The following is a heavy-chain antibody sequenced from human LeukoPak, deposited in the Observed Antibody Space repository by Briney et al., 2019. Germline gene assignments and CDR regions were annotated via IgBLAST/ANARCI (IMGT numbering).Heavy chain of an antibody. CDR1: GFTFSNYA. Sequence: PGGSLRLSCAASGFTFSNYAMRWVRQAPGKGLEWVSGISGSGGSTYYADSVKGRFTISRDNSKNTLYLQMNSLRAEDTAVYYCAKDRGKTYYYDSSGYYGEGNFDYWGQGTLVTVSS. V-gene: IGHV3-23*01. J-gene: IGHJ4*02. CDR3: AKDRGKTYYYDSSGYYGEGNFDY. CDR2: ISGSGGST. D-gene: IGHD3-22*01.